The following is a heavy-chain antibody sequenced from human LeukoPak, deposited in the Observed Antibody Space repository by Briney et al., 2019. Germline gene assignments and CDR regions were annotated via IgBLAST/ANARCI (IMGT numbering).Heavy chain of an antibody. V-gene: IGHV4-34*01. CDR3: ARHHYCSGGSCSFDP. Sequence: PSETLSLTCAVYGGSFSGYYWSWIRQPPGKGLEWIGEINHSGSTNYNPSLKSRVTISVDTSKNQFSLKLSSVTAADTAVYYCARHHYCSGGSCSFDPWGQGTLVTVSS. J-gene: IGHJ5*02. CDR1: GGSFSGYY. CDR2: INHSGST. D-gene: IGHD2-15*01.